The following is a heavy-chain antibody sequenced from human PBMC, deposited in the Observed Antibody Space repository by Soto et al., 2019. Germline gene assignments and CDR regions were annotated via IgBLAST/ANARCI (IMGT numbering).Heavy chain of an antibody. CDR1: GFTFSSYG. CDR2: ISGSGGDT. V-gene: IGHV3-23*01. J-gene: IGHJ6*03. D-gene: IGHD3-3*01. CDR3: AKDLTRDVWNGYYYYYYYMDV. Sequence: GGSLRLSCAASGFTFSSYGMSWVRQAPGKGLEWVSAISGSGGDTYYAGSVKGRFTISRDNSKNTLYLQMHSLRAEDTAVYYCAKDLTRDVWNGYYYYYYYMDVWGKGTTVTVSS.